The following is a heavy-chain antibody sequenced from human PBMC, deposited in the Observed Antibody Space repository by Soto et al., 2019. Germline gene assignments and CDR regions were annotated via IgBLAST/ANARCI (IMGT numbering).Heavy chain of an antibody. CDR2: IGPMFETT. J-gene: IGHJ6*02. CDR3: ATAIDDIVVVPAAKDLPYYDYGMDV. V-gene: IGHV1-69*01. CDR1: GGTFSSYA. D-gene: IGHD2-2*01. Sequence: QVQLVQSGAEVKQPGSSVKVSCKRSGGTFSSYAISWVRQAPGQGLEWLVGIGPMFETTNYAQNFQGRVTITADESTNTAFMELSSLSSEDAAVYSGATAIDDIVVVPAAKDLPYYDYGMDVWGQGTTVTVSS.